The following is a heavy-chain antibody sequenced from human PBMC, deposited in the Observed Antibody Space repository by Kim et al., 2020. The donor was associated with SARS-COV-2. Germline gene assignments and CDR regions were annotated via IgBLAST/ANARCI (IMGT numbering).Heavy chain of an antibody. V-gene: IGHV1-46*01. J-gene: IGHJ6*02. CDR2: INPSGGST. Sequence: ASVKVSCKASGYTFTSYYMHWVRQAPGQGLEWMGIINPSGGSTSYAQKFQGRVTMTRDTSTSTVYMELSSLRSEDTAVYYCARFARSGYYFTYYGMDVWGQGTTVTVSS. D-gene: IGHD3-22*01. CDR3: ARFARSGYYFTYYGMDV. CDR1: GYTFTSYY.